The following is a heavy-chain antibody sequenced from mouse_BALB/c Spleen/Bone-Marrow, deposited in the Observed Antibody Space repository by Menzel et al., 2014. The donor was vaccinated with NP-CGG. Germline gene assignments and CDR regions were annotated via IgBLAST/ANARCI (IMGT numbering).Heavy chain of an antibody. V-gene: IGHV4-1*02. D-gene: IGHD1-2*01. J-gene: IGHJ3*01. Sequence: EVKLMESGGGLVQPGGSLKLPCAASGFEFSTYWMSWVRQAPGKGLEWIGEINPDSSTINYTPSLKDKFIISRDNAKNTLYLQMSKVRSEDTALYYCARLHYYGYEAYWGQGTLVTVSA. CDR2: INPDSSTI. CDR3: ARLHYYGYEAY. CDR1: GFEFSTYW.